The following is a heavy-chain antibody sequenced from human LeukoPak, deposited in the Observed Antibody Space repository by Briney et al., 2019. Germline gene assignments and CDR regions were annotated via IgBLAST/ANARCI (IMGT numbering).Heavy chain of an antibody. CDR1: GFIFTDYW. CDR2: IRGDGRAT. Sequence: GGSMRLSCAASGFIFTDYWMHWVRQAPGKELVWVARIRGDGRATTYGDSVKGRFTISRDNAMNTVFLQMQSLRAEDTGIYYCARFYFPEEHDRAWYEAHWGQGIRVTVS. V-gene: IGHV3-74*01. J-gene: IGHJ4*02. D-gene: IGHD6-19*01. CDR3: ARFYFPEEHDRAWYEAH.